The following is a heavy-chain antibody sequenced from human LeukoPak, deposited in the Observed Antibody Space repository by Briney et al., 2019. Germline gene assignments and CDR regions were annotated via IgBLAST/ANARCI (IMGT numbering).Heavy chain of an antibody. J-gene: IGHJ4*02. CDR3: AKDREYYDFWSGYYAPSGY. V-gene: IGHV3-30*18. D-gene: IGHD3-3*01. Sequence: RSLRLSCAASGFTFSSYGMHWVRQAPGKGLEWVAVISYDGSNKYYADSVKGRFTISRENSKNTLYLQMNSLRAEDTAVYYCAKDREYYDFWSGYYAPSGYWGQGTLVTVSS. CDR2: ISYDGSNK. CDR1: GFTFSSYG.